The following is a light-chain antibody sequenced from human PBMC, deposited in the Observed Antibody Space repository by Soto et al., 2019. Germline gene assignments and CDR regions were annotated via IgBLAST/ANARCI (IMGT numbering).Light chain of an antibody. CDR3: CSFGGSTTYVL. CDR1: SSDVGSFNL. Sequence: QSALTQPASVSGSPGQSIAISCTGTSSDVGSFNLVSWYQQHPGKAPKLLIYEGTKWPSGVSNRFSGSKSGNTASLTISGLQAEDEADYYCCSFGGSTTYVLFGGVTKVTVL. V-gene: IGLV2-23*01. CDR2: EGT. J-gene: IGLJ2*01.